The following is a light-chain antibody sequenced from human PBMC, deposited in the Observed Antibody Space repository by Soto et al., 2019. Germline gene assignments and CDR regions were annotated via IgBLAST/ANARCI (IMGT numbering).Light chain of an antibody. V-gene: IGKV3-15*01. Sequence: ERVMNQSRGTLSVYPVEMVPLSWSASQSVSSNLAWYQQKPGQAPRLLIYDASTRATVIPARFSGSGSGTEFTLTISSLQSEDFAVYYCQQYNDWPPITLGQRRVLEV. CDR3: QQYNDWPPIT. CDR1: QSVSSN. J-gene: IGKJ5*01. CDR2: DAS.